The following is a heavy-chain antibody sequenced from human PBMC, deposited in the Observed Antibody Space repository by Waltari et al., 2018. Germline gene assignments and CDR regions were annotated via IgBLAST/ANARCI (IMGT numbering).Heavy chain of an antibody. CDR3: ARDLYGDYAIDY. V-gene: IGHV3-48*01. D-gene: IGHD4-17*01. CDR2: ISSSTSTI. Sequence: EVQLVESGGGLVQPGGSLRLSCAASGFTFSSYSMNWVRQAPGKGLEWVSYISSSTSTIYYADSVKGRFTISRDNAKNSLSLQMNGLRAEDTAVYYCARDLYGDYAIDYWGQGTLVTVSS. CDR1: GFTFSSYS. J-gene: IGHJ4*02.